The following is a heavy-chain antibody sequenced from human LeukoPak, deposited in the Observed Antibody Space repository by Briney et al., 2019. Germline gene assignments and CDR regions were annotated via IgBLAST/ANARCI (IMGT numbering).Heavy chain of an antibody. J-gene: IGHJ6*03. CDR3: ARERGGDYGQYMDV. Sequence: QPGGSLRLSCAASGFTFSSYGMYWVRQAPGLGLGWVASIRYDGSNRYYADSVRGRFTISRDNSKNSLYLQMNSLRAEDTAVYYCARERGGDYGQYMDVWGKGTTVTVS. CDR2: IRYDGSNR. D-gene: IGHD4-17*01. V-gene: IGHV3-30*02. CDR1: GFTFSSYG.